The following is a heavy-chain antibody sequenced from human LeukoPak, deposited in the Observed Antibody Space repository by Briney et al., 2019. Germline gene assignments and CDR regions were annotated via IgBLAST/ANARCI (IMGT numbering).Heavy chain of an antibody. J-gene: IGHJ5*02. CDR3: ATEVMWDVPLDL. D-gene: IGHD1-26*01. CDR1: GFTFNNAW. V-gene: IGHV3-15*01. Sequence: PGGSLRLSCTASGFTFNNAWMRWVRQAPGKGLEWVGRIKSKAYDGTADYATPVKGRFTMSRDDSRDTLYLQMDSLKAEDTAVYFCATEVMWDVPLDLWGQGTLVTVSS. CDR2: IKSKAYDGTA.